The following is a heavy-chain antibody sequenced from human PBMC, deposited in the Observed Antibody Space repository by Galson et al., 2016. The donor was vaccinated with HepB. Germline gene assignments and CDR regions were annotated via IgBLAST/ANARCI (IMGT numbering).Heavy chain of an antibody. Sequence: SETLSLTCTVSGDSFSSSTYYWGWVRQPPGKGPEWIANIYFVGHTYYNPSLESRATISIDTSKGRFSLSLHSVTAADTALYYCARLTGATIDTWGQGTLVTVSS. CDR3: ARLTGATIDT. D-gene: IGHD3-3*01. V-gene: IGHV4-39*01. J-gene: IGHJ4*02. CDR1: GDSFSSSTYY. CDR2: IYFVGHT.